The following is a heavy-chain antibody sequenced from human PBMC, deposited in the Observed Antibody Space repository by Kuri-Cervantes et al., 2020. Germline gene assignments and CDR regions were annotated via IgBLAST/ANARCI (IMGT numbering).Heavy chain of an antibody. V-gene: IGHV3-74*01. CDR2: INSDGSST. Sequence: GESLKISCAASGFTFSSYWMHWVRQAPGKGLVWVSRINSDGSSTSYADSVKGRFTISRDNAKNTLYLQMNSLRTEDTAVYYCAKDDGANSVVVYWGQGTLVTVSS. CDR1: GFTFSSYW. CDR3: AKDDGANSVVVY. D-gene: IGHD4-23*01. J-gene: IGHJ4*02.